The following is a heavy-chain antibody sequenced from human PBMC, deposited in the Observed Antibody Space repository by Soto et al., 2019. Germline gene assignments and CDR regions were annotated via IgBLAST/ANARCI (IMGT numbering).Heavy chain of an antibody. Sequence: SETLSLTCAVYGGSFSGYYWSWIRQPPGKGLEWIGEINHSGSTNYNPSLKSRVTISVDTSKNQFSLKLSSVTAADTAVYYCARRAGYRPVYYFDYWGQGTLVTVSS. D-gene: IGHD3-9*01. CDR3: ARRAGYRPVYYFDY. V-gene: IGHV4-34*01. CDR1: GGSFSGYY. CDR2: INHSGST. J-gene: IGHJ4*02.